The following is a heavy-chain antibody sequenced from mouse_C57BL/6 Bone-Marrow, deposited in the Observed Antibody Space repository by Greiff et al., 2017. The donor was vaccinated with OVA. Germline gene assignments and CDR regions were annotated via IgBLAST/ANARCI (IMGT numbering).Heavy chain of an antibody. D-gene: IGHD1-1*01. J-gene: IGHJ1*03. CDR1: GYTFTDYN. Sequence: EVQLQQSGPELVKPGASVKIPCKASGYTFTDYNMDWVKQSHGKSLEWIGDINPNNGGTIYNQKFKGKATLTVDKSSSTAYMELRSLTSEDTAVYYCARTYYYGSSGYFDVWGTGTTVTVSS. CDR2: INPNNGGT. CDR3: ARTYYYGSSGYFDV. V-gene: IGHV1-18*01.